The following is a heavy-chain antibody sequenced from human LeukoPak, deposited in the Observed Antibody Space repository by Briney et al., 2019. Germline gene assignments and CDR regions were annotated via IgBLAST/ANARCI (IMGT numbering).Heavy chain of an antibody. J-gene: IGHJ4*02. CDR3: ARSSGWWSLDY. V-gene: IGHV3-21*04. CDR2: ISSSSSFI. Sequence: GGSLRLSCAASGFTFSSYSMTWVRQAPGKGLELVSSISSSSSFIYYADSVKGRFTISRDNAKNSLYLQMNSLRAEDTAVYYCARSSGWWSLDYWGQGTLVTVSS. D-gene: IGHD6-19*01. CDR1: GFTFSSYS.